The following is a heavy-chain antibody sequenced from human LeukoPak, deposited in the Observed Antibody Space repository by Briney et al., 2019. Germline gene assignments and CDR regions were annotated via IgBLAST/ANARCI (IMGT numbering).Heavy chain of an antibody. D-gene: IGHD3-3*01. Sequence: GGSLRLSCAASGFTFSSYSMNWARQAPGKGLEWVSYISSSSSTIYYADSVKGRFTISRDNAKNSLYLQMNSLRAEDTAVYYCARDGTESGLTYYDFWSGYYRRDDAFDIWGQGTMVTVSS. V-gene: IGHV3-48*04. CDR1: GFTFSSYS. J-gene: IGHJ3*02. CDR2: ISSSSSTI. CDR3: ARDGTESGLTYYDFWSGYYRRDDAFDI.